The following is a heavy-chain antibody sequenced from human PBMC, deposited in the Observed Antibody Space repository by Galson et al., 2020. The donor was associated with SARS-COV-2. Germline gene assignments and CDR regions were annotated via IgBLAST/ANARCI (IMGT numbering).Heavy chain of an antibody. CDR1: GFTFSSYG. CDR3: ARGLGVPFQTTVTDDY. CDR2: IWYDGSNK. V-gene: IGHV3-33*01. Sequence: GGSLRLSCAASGFTFSSYGMHWVRQAPGKGLEWVAVIWYDGSNKYYADSVKGRFTISRDNSKNTLYLQVNSLRAEDTAVYYCARGLGVPFQTTVTDDYWGQGTLVTVSS. J-gene: IGHJ4*02. D-gene: IGHD4-17*01.